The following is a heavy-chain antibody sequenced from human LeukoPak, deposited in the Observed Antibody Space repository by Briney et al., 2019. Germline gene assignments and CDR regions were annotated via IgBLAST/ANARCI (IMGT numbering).Heavy chain of an antibody. J-gene: IGHJ4*02. D-gene: IGHD5-12*01. V-gene: IGHV3-7*01. CDR3: ARDRPTKPHYFDY. CDR2: IKQDGSEK. Sequence: GGSLRLSCAASGFTFSSYWMSWVRQAPGKGLEWVANIKQDGSEKYYVDSVKGRFTISRDNAKNSLYLQMNSLRAEDTAVYYCARDRPTKPHYFDYWGQGTPVTVSS. CDR1: GFTFSSYW.